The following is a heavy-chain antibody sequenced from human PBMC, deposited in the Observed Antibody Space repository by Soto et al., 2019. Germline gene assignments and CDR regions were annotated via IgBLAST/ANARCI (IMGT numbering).Heavy chain of an antibody. CDR2: ISYDGSNK. CDR1: GFTFSSYP. V-gene: IGHV3-30-3*01. J-gene: IGHJ3*02. CDR3: ARDEEYYDSSDYYTAFDI. Sequence: GGSLRLSCAASGFTFSSYPMHWVRQAPGKGLEWVAVISYDGSNKYYADSVKGRFTISRDNSKNTLYLQMNSLRAEDTAVYYWARDEEYYDSSDYYTAFDIWLRGTMVKVS. D-gene: IGHD3-22*01.